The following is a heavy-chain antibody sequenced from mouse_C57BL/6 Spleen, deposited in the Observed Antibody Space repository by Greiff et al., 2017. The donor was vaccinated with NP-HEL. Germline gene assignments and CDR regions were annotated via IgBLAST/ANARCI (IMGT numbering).Heavy chain of an antibody. D-gene: IGHD2-1*01. CDR1: GYTFTDYE. Sequence: QVQLQQSGAELVRPGASVTLSCKASGYTFTDYEMHWVKQTPVHGLEWIGAIDPETGGTAYNQKFKGKAILTADKSSSTAYMELRSLTSEDSAVYYCTRSGNASFDYGGQGTTLTVSS. J-gene: IGHJ2*01. CDR3: TRSGNASFDY. V-gene: IGHV1-15*01. CDR2: IDPETGGT.